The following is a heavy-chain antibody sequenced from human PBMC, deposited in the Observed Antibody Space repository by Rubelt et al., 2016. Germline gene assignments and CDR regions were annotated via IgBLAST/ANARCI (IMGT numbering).Heavy chain of an antibody. CDR2: ISSSSSPI. Sequence: EVQLVESGGGLVQPGGSLRLSCAASGFTFSSYSMNWVRQAPGKGLEWVSYISSSSSPIYYADSVKGRFTISRDNAKNSLFLQMNSLWAEGTAVYYCASLGYYYYDSSDFPRSWGQGTLVTVSS. D-gene: IGHD3-22*01. J-gene: IGHJ5*02. V-gene: IGHV3-48*04. CDR1: GFTFSSYS. CDR3: ASLGYYYYDSSDFPRS.